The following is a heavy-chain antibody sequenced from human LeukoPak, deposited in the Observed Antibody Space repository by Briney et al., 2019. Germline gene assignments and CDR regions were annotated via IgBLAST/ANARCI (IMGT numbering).Heavy chain of an antibody. Sequence: PSETLSLTCSVSGYSISSGYYWGWIRQPPGKGLEWIGNIHYSGKTYYNPSLKSRLTISFDTSKNQFSLDMSSVTAADTAVYYCVRVPVVIAAFDWFDPWGQGTLVTVSS. CDR2: IHYSGKT. D-gene: IGHD2-2*01. V-gene: IGHV4-38-2*02. CDR3: VRVPVVIAAFDWFDP. J-gene: IGHJ5*02. CDR1: GYSISSGYY.